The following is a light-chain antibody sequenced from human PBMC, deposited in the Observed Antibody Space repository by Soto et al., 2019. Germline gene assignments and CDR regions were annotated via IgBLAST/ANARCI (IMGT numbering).Light chain of an antibody. CDR2: DVN. CDR3: TSYASGSSPVV. V-gene: IGLV2-14*01. Sequence: QSALTQPASVSGSPGQSITLSCTGTSSDIGGYDYVSWYQRHPGKAPKLIIYDVNNRPSGVSNRFSGSKSGNTASLTISGPQAEDEADYYCTSYASGSSPVVFGGGTQLTVL. J-gene: IGLJ2*01. CDR1: SSDIGGYDY.